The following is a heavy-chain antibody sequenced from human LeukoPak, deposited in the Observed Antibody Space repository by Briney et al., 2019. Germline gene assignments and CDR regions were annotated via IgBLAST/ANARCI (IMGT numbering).Heavy chain of an antibody. V-gene: IGHV4-31*03. CDR2: IYYSGST. Sequence: SETLSLTCTVSGGSIGSGGYYWSWIRQHPGKGLEWIGYIYYSGSTYYNPSLKSRVTISVDTSKNQFSLKLSSVTAADTAVYYCARGGDPYYFDYWGQGTLVTVSS. CDR3: ARGGDPYYFDY. D-gene: IGHD2-21*02. CDR1: GGSIGSGGYY. J-gene: IGHJ4*02.